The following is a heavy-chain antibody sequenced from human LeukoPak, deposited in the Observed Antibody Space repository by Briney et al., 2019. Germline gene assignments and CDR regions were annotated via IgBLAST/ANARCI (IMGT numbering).Heavy chain of an antibody. CDR1: GGSISTFY. CDR2: IYYSGST. J-gene: IGHJ5*02. V-gene: IGHV4-59*08. CDR3: ARLVRYFDWFDP. D-gene: IGHD3-9*01. Sequence: SETLSLTCTVSGGSISTFYWNWIRQPPGKGLEWIGYIYYSGSTNYNPSLKSRVTISVDTSKNQFSLKLSSVTAADTAVYYCARLVRYFDWFDPWGQGTLVTVSS.